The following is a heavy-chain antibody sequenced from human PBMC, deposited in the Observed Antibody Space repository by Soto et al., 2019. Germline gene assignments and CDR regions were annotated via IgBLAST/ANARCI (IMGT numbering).Heavy chain of an antibody. J-gene: IGHJ4*02. CDR2: TSYDGSNK. D-gene: IGHD3-16*01. Sequence: QVQLVESGGGVVQPGTSLRLSCVGSGFTFRSYVIHWVRQAPGKGLEWVALTSYDGSNKYYDDSVKGRFTISRDNSRNTVDLQMDTLRLDDTALFFCARWGTTGGLDVWGQGTLVSVSS. V-gene: IGHV3-30*19. CDR1: GFTFRSYV. CDR3: ARWGTTGGLDV.